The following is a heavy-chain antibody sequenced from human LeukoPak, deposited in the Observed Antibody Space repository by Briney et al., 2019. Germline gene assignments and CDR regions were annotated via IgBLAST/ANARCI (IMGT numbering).Heavy chain of an antibody. D-gene: IGHD3-16*02. CDR3: ARARYYDYVWGSYLSEFDY. Sequence: SETLSLTCTVSGGSISTYYWSWIRQPPGKGLEWIGYIYYSGSTNYNPSLKSRVTISVDTSKNQFSLKLSSVTAADTAVYYCARARYYDYVWGSYLSEFDYWGQGTLVTVSS. CDR1: GGSISTYY. J-gene: IGHJ4*02. CDR2: IYYSGST. V-gene: IGHV4-59*12.